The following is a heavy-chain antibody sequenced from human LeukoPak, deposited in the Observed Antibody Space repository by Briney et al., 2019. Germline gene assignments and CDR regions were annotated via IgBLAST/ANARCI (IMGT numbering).Heavy chain of an antibody. CDR2: IYYSGSA. V-gene: IGHV4-59*08. CDR1: GGSISSYY. D-gene: IGHD5-18*01. CDR3: ARQGYSYGLYYFDY. J-gene: IGHJ4*02. Sequence: SETLSLTCTVSGGSISSYYWSWIRQPPGKGLEWIGYIYYSGSANYNPSLKSRVTISVDTSKNQFSLKLSSVTAADTAVYYCARQGYSYGLYYFDYWGQGTLVTVSS.